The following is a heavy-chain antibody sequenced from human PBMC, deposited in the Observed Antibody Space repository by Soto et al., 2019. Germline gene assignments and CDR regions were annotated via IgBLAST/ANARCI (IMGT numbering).Heavy chain of an antibody. V-gene: IGHV5-10-1*03. D-gene: IGHD3-3*01. CDR1: GYSFTSYW. CDR3: ARHEGYYDFWSGYYHYAFDI. Sequence: EVQLVQSGAEVKKPGESLRISCKGSGYSFTSYWISWVRQMPGKGLEWMGRIDPSDSYTNYSPSFQGHVTISADKSISTAYLQWSSLKASDTAMYYCARHEGYYDFWSGYYHYAFDIWGQGTMVTVSS. J-gene: IGHJ3*02. CDR2: IDPSDSYT.